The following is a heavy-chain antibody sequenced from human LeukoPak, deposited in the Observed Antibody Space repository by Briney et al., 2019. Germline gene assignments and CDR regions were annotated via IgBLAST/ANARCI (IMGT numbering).Heavy chain of an antibody. J-gene: IGHJ6*03. CDR3: ARGEIVVVPAAPYYYHYMDV. D-gene: IGHD2-2*01. V-gene: IGHV4-34*01. CDR1: GGSFSGYY. Sequence: SETLSLTCAVYGGSFSGYYWSWIRQPPRKGLEWIGEINHSGSTNYNPSLKSRVTISVDTSKNQFSLKLSSVTAADTAVYYCARGEIVVVPAAPYYYHYMDVWGKGTTVTVSS. CDR2: INHSGST.